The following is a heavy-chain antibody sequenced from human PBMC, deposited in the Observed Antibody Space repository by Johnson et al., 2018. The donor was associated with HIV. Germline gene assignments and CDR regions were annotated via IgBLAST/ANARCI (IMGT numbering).Heavy chain of an antibody. CDR1: RPTFSTYW. Sequence: QVQLVESGGGLVQPGGSLRLSCAASRPTFSTYWMHWVRQAPGKGLEWVAIISYDGSNKYYADSVKGRFTISRDNSKNTLYLQMNSLRAEDTAVYYCARALSIAAEEDIWGQGTMVTVSS. J-gene: IGHJ3*02. CDR3: ARALSIAAEEDI. V-gene: IGHV3-30-3*01. CDR2: ISYDGSNK. D-gene: IGHD6-6*01.